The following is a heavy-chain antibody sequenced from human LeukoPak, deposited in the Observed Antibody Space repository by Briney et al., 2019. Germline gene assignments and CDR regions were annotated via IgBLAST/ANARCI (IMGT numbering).Heavy chain of an antibody. CDR2: VFYSGST. D-gene: IGHD2-2*01. Sequence: SETLSLTCTVSGGSISSSSYYWGWIRQPPGKGLEWIGSVFYSGSTYYNPSLKSRVTFSVDTSKNQFSLKLNSVTAADTAVYYCARQHTQLLFSFDYWGQGTLVTVSS. V-gene: IGHV4-39*01. CDR1: GGSISSSSYY. CDR3: ARQHTQLLFSFDY. J-gene: IGHJ4*02.